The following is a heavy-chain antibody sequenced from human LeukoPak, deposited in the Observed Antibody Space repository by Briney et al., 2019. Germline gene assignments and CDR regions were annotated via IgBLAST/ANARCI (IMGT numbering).Heavy chain of an antibody. CDR2: ISSSSSTI. Sequence: PGGSLRLSCAASGFTFSSYSMNWVRQAPGKGLEWVSYISSSSSTIYYADSVKGRFTISRDNSKNTLYLQMNSLRAEDTAVYYCAKDDYGDYYAFDIWGQGTMVTVSS. CDR1: GFTFSSYS. V-gene: IGHV3-48*01. CDR3: AKDDYGDYYAFDI. J-gene: IGHJ3*02. D-gene: IGHD4-17*01.